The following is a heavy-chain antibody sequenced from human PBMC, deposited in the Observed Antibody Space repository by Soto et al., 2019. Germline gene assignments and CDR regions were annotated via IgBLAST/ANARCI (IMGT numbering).Heavy chain of an antibody. CDR3: AKDFGRLLAATPDS. D-gene: IGHD2-15*01. CDR2: ISYDGGSK. J-gene: IGHJ4*02. CDR1: GFTFTTYG. V-gene: IGHV3-30*18. Sequence: GGSLRLSCAASGFTFTTYGTHWVRQAPGKGLEWVAFISYDGGSKYHSDSVRGRFTISRDTSKNTLYLQMNSLRPEDTAVYYCAKDFGRLLAATPDSWGQGTLVTVSS.